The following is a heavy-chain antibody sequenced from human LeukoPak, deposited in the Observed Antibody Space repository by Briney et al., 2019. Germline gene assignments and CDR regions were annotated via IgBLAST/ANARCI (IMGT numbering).Heavy chain of an antibody. CDR2: IYTSGST. J-gene: IGHJ4*02. Sequence: SETLSLTCTVSGGSIGSYYWSWVRQPAGKGLEWIGRIYTSGSTNYNPSLTSRVSMSVDTSRNQFSLKLTSVTAADTAVYYCARGSGYSSGPDFDYWGQGTLVTVSS. CDR1: GGSIGSYY. V-gene: IGHV4-4*07. CDR3: ARGSGYSSGPDFDY. D-gene: IGHD5-18*01.